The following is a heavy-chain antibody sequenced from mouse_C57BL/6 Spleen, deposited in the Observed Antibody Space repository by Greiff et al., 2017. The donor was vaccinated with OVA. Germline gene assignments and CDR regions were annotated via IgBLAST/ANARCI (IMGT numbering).Heavy chain of an antibody. D-gene: IGHD1-1*01. J-gene: IGHJ3*01. CDR2: IHPNSGST. CDR1: GYTFTSYW. CDR3: ARDEYYGTPTY. V-gene: IGHV1-64*01. Sequence: QVQLQQPGAELVKPGASVKLSCKASGYTFTSYWMHWVKQRPGQGLEWIGMIHPNSGSTNYNEKFKSKATLTVDKSSSTAYMQLSSLTSEDSAVYYCARDEYYGTPTYWGQGTLVTVSA.